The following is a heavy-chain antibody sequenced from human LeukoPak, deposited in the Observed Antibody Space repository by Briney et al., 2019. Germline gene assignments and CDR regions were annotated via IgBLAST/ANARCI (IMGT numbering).Heavy chain of an antibody. V-gene: IGHV3-23*01. CDR1: GFTFSSYA. CDR3: AKTLDIYGSYWHFDL. CDR2: ISASGRDT. D-gene: IGHD5-18*01. Sequence: GGCLRLSCTAAGFTFSSYAMSWVRQAPGKGLEWVSTISASGRDTFYADSVKGRFSIPRDNSNNMLYLQMKSMRVEDTAVYYCAKTLDIYGSYWHFDLWGRGTLVTVSS. J-gene: IGHJ2*01.